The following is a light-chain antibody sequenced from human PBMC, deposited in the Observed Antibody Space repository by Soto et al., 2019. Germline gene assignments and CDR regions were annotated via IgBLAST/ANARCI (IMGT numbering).Light chain of an antibody. Sequence: QAVVTRPPSASGTPGQRVTISCSGSGSSIGTNTVNWYRQLPGTAPKLLIYGNNQRPSGVPDRFSGSKSGTSASLAISGLQSEDEADYYCAAWDGSLNNVLFGGGTKLTVL. CDR1: GSSIGTNT. CDR2: GNN. V-gene: IGLV1-44*01. CDR3: AAWDGSLNNVL. J-gene: IGLJ2*01.